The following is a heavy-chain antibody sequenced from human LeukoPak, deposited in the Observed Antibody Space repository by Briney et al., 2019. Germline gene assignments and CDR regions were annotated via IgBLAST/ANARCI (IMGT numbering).Heavy chain of an antibody. D-gene: IGHD3-3*01. J-gene: IGHJ5*02. CDR3: ARGSGTNYDFWSGYRGRGRWFDP. CDR2: INHRGST. Sequence: SETLSLTCAVYGGSFSGYYWSWIRQPPGKGLEWIGEINHRGSTNYNPSLKSRVTISVDTSKNQFSLKLSSVTAADTAVYYRARGSGTNYDFWSGYRGRGRWFDPWGQGTLVTVSS. CDR1: GGSFSGYY. V-gene: IGHV4-34*01.